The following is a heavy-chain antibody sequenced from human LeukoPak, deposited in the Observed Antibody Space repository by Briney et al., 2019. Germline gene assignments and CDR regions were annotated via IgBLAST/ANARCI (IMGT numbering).Heavy chain of an antibody. J-gene: IGHJ4*02. V-gene: IGHV3-23*01. CDR3: AKDTAILMNYFDY. CDR2: ISGGGGST. CDR1: GFTFSSYA. D-gene: IGHD5-18*01. Sequence: GGSLRLSCVVSGFTFSSYAMSWVRQAPGKGLAWVSAISGGGGSTYYADSVKGRFTISRDNSKNTLYLQMNSLRAEDTAVYYCAKDTAILMNYFDYWGQGTLVTVSS.